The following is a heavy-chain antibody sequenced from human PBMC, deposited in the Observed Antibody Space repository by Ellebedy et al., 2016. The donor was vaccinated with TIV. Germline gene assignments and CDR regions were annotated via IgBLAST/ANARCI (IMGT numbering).Heavy chain of an antibody. D-gene: IGHD2-2*01. Sequence: AASVKVSCKASGGTFRSYAISWLRQARGQGLEWMGGIIPVFGTANYAQNFQGRVTITADESTSPAFMELTSLRSDDTAVYYCASGRFCSSPTCPNAYVMDVWGQGTTVIVSS. J-gene: IGHJ6*02. CDR3: ASGRFCSSPTCPNAYVMDV. V-gene: IGHV1-69*13. CDR2: IIPVFGTA. CDR1: GGTFRSYA.